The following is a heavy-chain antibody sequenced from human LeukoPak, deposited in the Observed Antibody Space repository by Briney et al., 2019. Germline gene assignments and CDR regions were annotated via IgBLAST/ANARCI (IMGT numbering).Heavy chain of an antibody. CDR3: ARALAAAAPFDY. CDR1: GFTFDDYG. D-gene: IGHD6-13*01. V-gene: IGHV3-20*04. CDR2: INWNGGST. Sequence: GGSLRLSCAASGFTFDDYGMSWVRQAPGKGLEWVSGINWNGGSTGYADSVKGRFTISRDNAKNSLYLQMNSLRAEDTAVYYCARALAAAAPFDYWGQGTLDTVSS. J-gene: IGHJ4*02.